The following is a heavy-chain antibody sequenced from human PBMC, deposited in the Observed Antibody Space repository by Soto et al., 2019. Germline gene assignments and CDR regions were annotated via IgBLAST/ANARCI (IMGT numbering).Heavy chain of an antibody. D-gene: IGHD2-15*01. J-gene: IGHJ1*01. CDR3: PRTVAAIGYFQH. V-gene: IGHV1-69*01. CDR1: GGTFSSYA. CDR2: IIPIFGTA. Sequence: QVQLVQSGAEVKKPGSSVKGSCKASGGTFSSYAISWVRQAPGQGLEWMGGIIPIFGTANYAQKFHGRATIPSHESTSTAYMELSSLRSEDTAVYYCPRTVAAIGYFQHWGQGTLLTVCS.